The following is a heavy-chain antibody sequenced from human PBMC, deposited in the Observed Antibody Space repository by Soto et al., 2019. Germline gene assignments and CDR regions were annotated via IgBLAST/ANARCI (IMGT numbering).Heavy chain of an antibody. J-gene: IGHJ6*03. CDR2: MNPNSGNT. Sequence: ASVKVSCKASRYTFTSYYLNWLRQATGQGLEWMGWMNPNSGNTGYAQKFQGRVTMTRNTSISTAYMELSSLRSEDKAVYYCARVQYYYGSGSYYAGYMDVWGKGTTVTVSS. CDR3: ARVQYYYGSGSYYAGYMDV. V-gene: IGHV1-8*01. D-gene: IGHD3-10*01. CDR1: RYTFTSYY.